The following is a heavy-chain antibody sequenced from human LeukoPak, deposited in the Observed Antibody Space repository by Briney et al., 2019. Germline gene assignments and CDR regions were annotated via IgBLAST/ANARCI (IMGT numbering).Heavy chain of an antibody. D-gene: IGHD2-15*01. CDR1: GFTFSSYA. Sequence: GGSLRLSCAASGFTFSSYAMHWVRQAPGKGLEWVSYISSSSSTIYYADSVKGRFTISRDNAKNSLYLQMNSLRAEDTAVYYCARDLVDCSGGSCYGPRYNWFDPWGQGTLVTVSS. CDR3: ARDLVDCSGGSCYGPRYNWFDP. J-gene: IGHJ5*02. V-gene: IGHV3-48*01. CDR2: ISSSSSTI.